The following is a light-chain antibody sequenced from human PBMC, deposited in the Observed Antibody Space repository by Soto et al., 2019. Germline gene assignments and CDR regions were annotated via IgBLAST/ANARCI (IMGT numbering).Light chain of an antibody. CDR2: DDS. Sequence: YGLTPPPSVSFAPGQTASITCGGNNIGSKSVHWYQQKPGQAPVLVVDDDSDRPSGIPERFSGSNSGNTATLTISRVGAGDEADHFCHVWDSSTENVFGTGTKVTVL. J-gene: IGLJ1*01. V-gene: IGLV3-21*02. CDR1: NIGSKS. CDR3: HVWDSSTENV.